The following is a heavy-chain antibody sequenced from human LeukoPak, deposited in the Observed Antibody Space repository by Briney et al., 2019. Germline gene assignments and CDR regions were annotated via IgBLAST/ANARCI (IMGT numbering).Heavy chain of an antibody. V-gene: IGHV5-51*01. CDR2: IYPSDTGT. CDR1: GYSFIDFW. CDR3: ARLPVSGTHFDT. J-gene: IGHJ4*02. D-gene: IGHD1-7*01. Sequence: GESLKISCAGSGYSFIDFWIGWVRQMPGKGLEWMGMIYPSDTGTKYSPSFQGQVTISADKSTNTAYLQWSSLKPSDSGIYYCARLPVSGTHFDTWGRGTLVTVS.